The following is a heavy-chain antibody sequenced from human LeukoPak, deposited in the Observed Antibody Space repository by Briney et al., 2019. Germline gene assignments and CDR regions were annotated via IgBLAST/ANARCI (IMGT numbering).Heavy chain of an antibody. V-gene: IGHV3-53*01. J-gene: IGHJ6*02. D-gene: IGHD2-2*01. CDR3: ARGRRYCSSTSCYGYYGMDV. CDR1: GFTVSSNY. CDR2: IYSGGST. Sequence: SGGSLRLSCAASGFTVSSNYMSWVRQAPGKGLEWVSVIYSGGSTYYADSVKGRFTISRDNSKNTLYLQMNSPRAEDTAVYYCARGRRYCSSTSCYGYYGMDVWGQGTTVTVSS.